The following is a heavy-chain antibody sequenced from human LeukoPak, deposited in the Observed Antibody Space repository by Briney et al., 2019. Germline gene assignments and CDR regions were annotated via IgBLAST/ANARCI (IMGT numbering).Heavy chain of an antibody. V-gene: IGHV4-59*01. CDR2: IDHTGIT. Sequence: PSETLSLTCTVSDDSITIYYWSWIRQPPGKGLEWIGYIDHTGITNYNPSLNSRVTISRDTSKNHFSLELSSVTAADTAVYYCATLDIVLMVYPHWGQGTLVTVSS. J-gene: IGHJ4*02. D-gene: IGHD2-8*01. CDR1: DDSITIYY. CDR3: ATLDIVLMVYPH.